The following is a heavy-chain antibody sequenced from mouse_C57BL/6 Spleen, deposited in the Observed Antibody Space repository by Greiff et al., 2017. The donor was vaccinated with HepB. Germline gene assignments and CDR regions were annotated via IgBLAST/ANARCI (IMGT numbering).Heavy chain of an antibody. V-gene: IGHV1-26*01. Sequence: EVQLQQSGPELVKPGASVKISCKASGYTFTDYYMNWVKQSHGKSLEWIGDINPNNGGTSYNQKYKGKATLTVDKSSSTAYMELRSLTSEDSAVYYCARNDYGSSPWFAYWGQVTLVTVSA. J-gene: IGHJ3*01. CDR1: GYTFTDYY. CDR2: INPNNGGT. CDR3: ARNDYGSSPWFAY. D-gene: IGHD1-1*01.